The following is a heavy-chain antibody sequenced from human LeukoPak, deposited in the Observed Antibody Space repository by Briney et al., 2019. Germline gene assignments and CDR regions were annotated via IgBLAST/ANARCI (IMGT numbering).Heavy chain of an antibody. D-gene: IGHD5-24*01. CDR3: ARAKEMATINFDY. CDR2: ISYDGSNK. J-gene: IGHJ4*02. Sequence: AGGSLRLSCAASGFTFSSYAMHWVRQAPGKGLEWVAVISYDGSNKYYADSVKGRFTISRDNSKNTLYLQMNSLRAEDTAVYYCARAKEMATINFDYWGQGTLVTVSS. CDR1: GFTFSSYA. V-gene: IGHV3-30-3*01.